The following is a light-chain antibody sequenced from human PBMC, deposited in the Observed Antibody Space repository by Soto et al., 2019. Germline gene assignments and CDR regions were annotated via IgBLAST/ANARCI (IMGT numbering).Light chain of an antibody. CDR1: SSDAGGYHY. Sequence: QSVLTQPRSVSGSPGQSVTLSCTGTSSDAGGYHYVSWYQHHPGKAPKIIIYDVNKRPSGVPDRFSGSKSGNTASLTISGLQTEDEADYYCCSYAGSYTLVFGGGTKLTVL. V-gene: IGLV2-11*01. CDR3: CSYAGSYTLV. J-gene: IGLJ2*01. CDR2: DVN.